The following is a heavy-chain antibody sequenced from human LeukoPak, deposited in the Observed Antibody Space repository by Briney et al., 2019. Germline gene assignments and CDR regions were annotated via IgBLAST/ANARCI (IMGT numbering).Heavy chain of an antibody. D-gene: IGHD2-2*02. J-gene: IGHJ4*02. V-gene: IGHV3-49*04. CDR1: GFTFGDYA. CDR2: IRSRAYGGTT. CDR3: AKDWNCSSTSCYSIDSSSWRPFDY. Sequence: GGSLRLSCTASGFTFGDYAMSWVRQAPGKGLEWVGFIRSRAYGGTTEYAASVKGRFTISRDDSKSIAYLQMNSLKTEDTAVYYCAKDWNCSSTSCYSIDSSSWRPFDYWGQGTLVTVSS.